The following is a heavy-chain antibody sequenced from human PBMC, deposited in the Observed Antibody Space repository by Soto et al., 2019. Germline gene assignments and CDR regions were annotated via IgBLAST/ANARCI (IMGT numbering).Heavy chain of an antibody. CDR2: INHSGST. CDR1: GGSFSGYY. CDR3: ARGFGDFWSGYYKYYYYYGMDV. Sequence: LSLTCAVYGGSFSGYYWSWIRQPPGKGLEWIGEINHSGSTNYNPSLKSRVTISVDTSKNQFSLKLSSVTAADTAVYYCARGFGDFWSGYYKYYYYYGMDVWGQGTTVTSP. J-gene: IGHJ6*02. V-gene: IGHV4-34*01. D-gene: IGHD3-3*01.